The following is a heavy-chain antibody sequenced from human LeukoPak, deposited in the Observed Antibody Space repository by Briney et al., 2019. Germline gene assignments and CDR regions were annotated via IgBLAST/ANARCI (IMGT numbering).Heavy chain of an antibody. CDR3: AKGPSGSYPYVFDY. J-gene: IGHJ4*02. CDR1: GFTFSNYA. CDR2: ISGRGALT. Sequence: GGSLRLSCAASGFTFSNYAMNWVRQAPGRGLEWVSSISGRGALTYYADSVEGRFTISRDNSKNTLYLQMNSLRAEDTAVYYCAKGPSGSYPYVFDYWGQGTLVTVSS. D-gene: IGHD3-10*01. V-gene: IGHV3-23*01.